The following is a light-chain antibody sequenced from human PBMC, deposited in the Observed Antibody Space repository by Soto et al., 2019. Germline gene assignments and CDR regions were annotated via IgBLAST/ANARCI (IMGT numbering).Light chain of an antibody. Sequence: EIVLTQSPGTLSLSPGERATLSCRASQSISSSYLAWYQQKPGHATGLLLYGASNRASVIPDRFSGGGSGTDFTLTISRLEPEDFAVYYCQHYGSSPPITFGQGTRLEI. CDR1: QSISSSY. CDR3: QHYGSSPPIT. CDR2: GAS. J-gene: IGKJ5*01. V-gene: IGKV3-20*01.